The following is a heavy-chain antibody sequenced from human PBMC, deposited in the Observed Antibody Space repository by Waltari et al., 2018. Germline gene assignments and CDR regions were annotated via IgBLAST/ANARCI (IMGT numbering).Heavy chain of an antibody. CDR3: ARGSSFSGYFDL. J-gene: IGHJ4*02. Sequence: EVQLVETGGTLIQPGGSLRLSCAASGFIVSSKYMSWVRQATGKGLGWVTVMYSSSTTYYADSVKGRFTIARDNSKNTLYLEMNSLRAEDTAVYYCARGSSFSGYFDLWGQGTPVTVSS. CDR2: MYSSSTT. V-gene: IGHV3-53*02. D-gene: IGHD6-19*01. CDR1: GFIVSSKY.